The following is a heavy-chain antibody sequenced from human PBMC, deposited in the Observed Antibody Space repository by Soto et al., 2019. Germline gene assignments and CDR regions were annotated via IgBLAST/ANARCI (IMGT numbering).Heavy chain of an antibody. V-gene: IGHV4-59*01. CDR1: GGSISSYY. CDR2: MYYSGST. D-gene: IGHD3-3*01. CDR3: ARGTFGVVID. Sequence: SETLSLTCTVSGGSISSYYWSWIRQSPGKGLEWIGYMYYSGSTNYNPSLKSRVTISIDTSRNQFSLKLSSVTAADTAVYYCARGTFGVVIDWGPGTRVTVFS. J-gene: IGHJ4*02.